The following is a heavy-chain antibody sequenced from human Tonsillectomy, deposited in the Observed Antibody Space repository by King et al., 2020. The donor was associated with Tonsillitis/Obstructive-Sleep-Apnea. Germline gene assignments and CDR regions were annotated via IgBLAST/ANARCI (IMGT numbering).Heavy chain of an antibody. CDR2: INPNSGGT. J-gene: IGHJ5*02. D-gene: IGHD5-24*01. CDR1: GYTFIGYY. CDR3: ARIGRWAAFDP. Sequence: EQLVQSGAEVREPGASVRISCKTSGYTFIGYYLHWVRQAPGQGLEWMGWINPNSGGTNYAQNFQGRVAMTRDTSTTTVYLELTSLRSDDTAVYYCARIGRWAAFDPWGQGTLVTVSS. V-gene: IGHV1-2*02.